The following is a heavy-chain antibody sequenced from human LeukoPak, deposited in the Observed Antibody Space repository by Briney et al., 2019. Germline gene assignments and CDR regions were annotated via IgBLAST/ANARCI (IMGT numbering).Heavy chain of an antibody. Sequence: ASVKVSCKASGYTFTDHGLSWARQAPGQGLEWMGWISTYNGNTNYAQKFQGRVTMTTDTSTSTGYMEMRSLRSDDTAVYYCARGGVSNSWYRTPDYWGQGTLVTVSS. D-gene: IGHD6-13*01. J-gene: IGHJ4*02. CDR3: ARGGVSNSWYRTPDY. CDR1: GYTFTDHG. V-gene: IGHV1-18*01. CDR2: ISTYNGNT.